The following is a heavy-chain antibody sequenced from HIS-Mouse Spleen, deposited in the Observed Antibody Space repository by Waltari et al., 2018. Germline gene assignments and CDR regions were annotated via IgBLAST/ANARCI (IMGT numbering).Heavy chain of an antibody. V-gene: IGHV2-70*15. CDR3: ARIAEGYSSGWYAFDS. D-gene: IGHD6-19*01. J-gene: IGHJ4*02. CDR2: IDWDDDE. Sequence: QVTLRESGPALVKPTQTLTLTCTFSGFSLSTSGMCVSWIRQPPGKALEWLARIDWDDDEYYSTAPTTRLTISKDTSKNQVVLTLTNMDPVDTATYYCARIAEGYSSGWYAFDSWGQGTLVTVSS. CDR1: GFSLSTSGMC.